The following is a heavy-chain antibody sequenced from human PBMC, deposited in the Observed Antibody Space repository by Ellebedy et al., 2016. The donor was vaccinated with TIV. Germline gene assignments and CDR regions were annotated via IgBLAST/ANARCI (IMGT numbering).Heavy chain of an antibody. Sequence: GGSLRLSXAASGFTFSSYAMHWVRQAPGKGLEWVAVISYDGSNKYYADSVKGRFTISRDNSKNTLYLQMNSLRAEDTAVYYCARPFSWSSFDYWGQGTLVTVSS. J-gene: IGHJ4*02. CDR1: GFTFSSYA. CDR2: ISYDGSNK. D-gene: IGHD2-8*02. CDR3: ARPFSWSSFDY. V-gene: IGHV3-30-3*01.